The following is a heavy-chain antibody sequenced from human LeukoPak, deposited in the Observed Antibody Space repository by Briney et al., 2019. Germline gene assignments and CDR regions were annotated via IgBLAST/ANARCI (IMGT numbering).Heavy chain of an antibody. D-gene: IGHD1-26*01. CDR2: FDPEDGET. CDR3: ATDHSGSSGWFDP. Sequence: ASVKVSCKVSGYTLTELSMHWVRQAPGQGLEWMGGFDPEDGETIYAQKCQGRVTMTEDTSTDTAYMELSSLRSEDTAVYYCATDHSGSSGWFDPWGQGTLVTVSS. J-gene: IGHJ5*02. CDR1: GYTLTELS. V-gene: IGHV1-24*01.